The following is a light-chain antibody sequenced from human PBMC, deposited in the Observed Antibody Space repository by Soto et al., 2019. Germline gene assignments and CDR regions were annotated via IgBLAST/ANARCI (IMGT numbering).Light chain of an antibody. CDR1: SSNIGNNY. J-gene: IGLJ1*01. Sequence: QSVLTQPPSVSAAPGQKVTISSSGSSSNIGNNYVSWYQQLPGTAPKLLIYDNNKRPSGIPDRFSGSKSGTSATLGITGLQTGDEADYYCGTWDSSLSAGVFGTGTKVTVL. V-gene: IGLV1-51*01. CDR2: DNN. CDR3: GTWDSSLSAGV.